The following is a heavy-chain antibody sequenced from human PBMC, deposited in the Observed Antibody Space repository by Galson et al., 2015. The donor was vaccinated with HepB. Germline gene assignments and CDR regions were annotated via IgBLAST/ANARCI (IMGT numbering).Heavy chain of an antibody. CDR2: IYWDDDK. CDR3: AHNNDILTGYYWNY. Sequence: PALVKPTQTLTLTCTFSGFSLRTSGVGVGWIRQPPGKALEWLALIYWDDDKRYSPSLKSRLTITKDTSKNQEVLTMTNMDPVDTATYYCAHNNDILTGYYWNYWGQGTLVTVSS. D-gene: IGHD3-9*01. CDR1: GFSLRTSGVG. V-gene: IGHV2-5*02. J-gene: IGHJ4*02.